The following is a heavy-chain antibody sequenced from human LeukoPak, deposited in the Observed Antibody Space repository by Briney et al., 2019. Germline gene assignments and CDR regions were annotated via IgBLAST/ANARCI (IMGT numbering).Heavy chain of an antibody. Sequence: GGSLRLSCAAFGFTFSSFWIHWVRQAPGKGLVWVSRITIDDSSPNYAASVNGRFTISRDNAKSTVYLQMNSLTEEDTAVYYCARDGGASTPFDYWGQGTLVTVSS. CDR2: ITIDDSSP. J-gene: IGHJ4*02. CDR1: GFTFSSFW. CDR3: ARDGGASTPFDY. D-gene: IGHD2-15*01. V-gene: IGHV3-74*01.